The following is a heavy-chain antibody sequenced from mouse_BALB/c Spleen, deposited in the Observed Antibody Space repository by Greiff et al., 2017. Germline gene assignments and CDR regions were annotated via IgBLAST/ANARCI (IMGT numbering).Heavy chain of an antibody. J-gene: IGHJ3*01. CDR2: INPSNGGT. CDR1: GYTFTSYY. CDR3: TSAGYDGPWFAY. D-gene: IGHD2-2*01. Sequence: QVQLKQSGAELVKPGASVKLSCKASGYTFTSYYMYWVKQRPGQGLEWIGEINPSNGGTNFNEKFKSKATLTVDKSSSTAYMQLSSLTSEDSAVYYCTSAGYDGPWFAYWGQGTLVTVSA. V-gene: IGHV1S81*02.